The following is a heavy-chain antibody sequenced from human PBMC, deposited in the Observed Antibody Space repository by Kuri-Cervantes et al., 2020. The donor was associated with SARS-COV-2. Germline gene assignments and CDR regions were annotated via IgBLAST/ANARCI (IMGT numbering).Heavy chain of an antibody. J-gene: IGHJ4*02. V-gene: IGHV3-74*01. CDR3: ARDPGRGLYYFDY. Sequence: GESLKISCAASGFTFGNYWMHWVRQAPGKGLVWVSRFMSDGTSPSYADSVRGRFTISRDNAKNTLYLQMNSLRADDTAVYYCARDPGRGLYYFDYWGQGTLVTVSS. D-gene: IGHD3-10*01. CDR2: FMSDGTSP. CDR1: GFTFGNYW.